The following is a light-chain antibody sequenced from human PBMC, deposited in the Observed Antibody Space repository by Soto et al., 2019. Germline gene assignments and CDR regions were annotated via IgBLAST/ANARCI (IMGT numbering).Light chain of an antibody. Sequence: AIRMTQSPSSLSASTGDRVTITCRASQGISSYLAWYQQKPGKAPKLLIYAASTLQSGVPSRFSGSGSGTDFTLTIRCLQSEDFATYYCQHYYSYPPTFGQGTRLEIK. CDR1: QGISSY. CDR3: QHYYSYPPT. V-gene: IGKV1-8*01. CDR2: AAS. J-gene: IGKJ5*01.